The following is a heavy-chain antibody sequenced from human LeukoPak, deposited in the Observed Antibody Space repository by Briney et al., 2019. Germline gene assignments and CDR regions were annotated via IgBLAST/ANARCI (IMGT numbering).Heavy chain of an antibody. CDR2: IYYSGST. CDR3: ARYIVSYPHDAFDT. D-gene: IGHD1-26*01. J-gene: IGHJ3*02. CDR1: GGSISSYY. Sequence: PSETLSLTCTVSGGSISSYYWSWIRRPPGKGLEWIGYIYYSGSTSYNPSLKSRVTISVDTSKKQFSLKLSSVTAADTAFYYCARYIVSYPHDAFDTWGQGTMVTVSS. V-gene: IGHV4-59*01.